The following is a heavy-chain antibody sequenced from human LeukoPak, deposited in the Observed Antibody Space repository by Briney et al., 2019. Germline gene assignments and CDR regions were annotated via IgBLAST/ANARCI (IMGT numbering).Heavy chain of an antibody. CDR3: ARDRIAVAGMGAFQH. J-gene: IGHJ1*01. CDR1: RFTFSTYA. CDR2: ISNDGTNE. Sequence: GGSLRLSCAASRFTFSTYAMHWVRQAPGKGLEWVAGISNDGTNEDRADSVKGRFTISRDNSKNTLYLQMNSLRAKDTAIYYCARDRIAVAGMGAFQHWGQGTLVTVSS. D-gene: IGHD6-19*01. V-gene: IGHV3-30-3*01.